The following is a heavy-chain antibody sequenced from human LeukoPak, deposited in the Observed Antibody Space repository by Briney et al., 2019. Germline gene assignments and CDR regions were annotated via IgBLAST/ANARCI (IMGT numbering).Heavy chain of an antibody. V-gene: IGHV3-30-3*01. J-gene: IGHJ3*02. Sequence: PGRSLRLSCAASGFTFSGYAMRWVRQAPGKGLEWVAVISYDGSNKYYADSVKGRFTISRDNSKNPLYLQMNSLRAEDTAVYYCARDPLRERRIDAFDIWGQGKMVTVSS. CDR2: ISYDGSNK. CDR3: ARDPLRERRIDAFDI. D-gene: IGHD1-26*01. CDR1: GFTFSGYA.